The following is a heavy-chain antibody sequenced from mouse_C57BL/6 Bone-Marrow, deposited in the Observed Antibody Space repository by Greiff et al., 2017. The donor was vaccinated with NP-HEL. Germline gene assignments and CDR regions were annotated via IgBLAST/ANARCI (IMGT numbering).Heavy chain of an antibody. CDR2: ISNLAFSI. D-gene: IGHD1-1*01. CDR3: AGRDYDGTWFAY. CDR1: GFTFSDYG. V-gene: IGHV5-15*01. J-gene: IGHJ3*01. Sequence: EVKLVASGGGLVQPGGSLKLSCAASGFTFSDYGMAWVRQAPRKGPEWVAFISNLAFSIYYADTVTGRFTITLENAKNTLDLEMSSLRSEDTAMDYCAGRDYDGTWFAYWGQGTLVTVAA.